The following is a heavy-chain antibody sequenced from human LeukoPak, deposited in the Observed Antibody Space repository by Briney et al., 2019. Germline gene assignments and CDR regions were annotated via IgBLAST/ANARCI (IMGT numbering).Heavy chain of an antibody. D-gene: IGHD3-22*01. CDR2: IRVTNGDA. CDR1: VYTFTRFG. J-gene: IGHJ4*02. V-gene: IGHV1-18*01. Sequence: ASVTVSFKSSVYTFTRFGISWVRQAPGQGLEWMGWIRVTNGDAKYAQQLQGRVTMTADTSTRTVYMELRSLRSDGTAVYYCARVDYYDSSGDRDYWGQGTLVTVSS. CDR3: ARVDYYDSSGDRDY.